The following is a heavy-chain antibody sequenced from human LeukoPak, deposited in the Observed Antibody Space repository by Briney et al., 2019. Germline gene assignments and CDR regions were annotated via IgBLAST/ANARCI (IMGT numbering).Heavy chain of an antibody. J-gene: IGHJ4*02. CDR1: GGSTSSTTYY. Sequence: SETLSLTCTVSGGSTSSTTYYWGWIRQPPGKDLEWIGSIYYSGNTYYNPSLKSRVTISVDTSKNQFSLKLSSVTAADTAVYYCARHAGIAAPPGYWGQGTLVTVSS. D-gene: IGHD6-6*01. CDR2: IYYSGNT. V-gene: IGHV4-39*01. CDR3: ARHAGIAAPPGY.